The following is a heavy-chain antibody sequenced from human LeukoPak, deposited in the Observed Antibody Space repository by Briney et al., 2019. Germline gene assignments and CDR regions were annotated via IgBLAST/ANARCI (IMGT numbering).Heavy chain of an antibody. CDR2: INPNSGGA. CDR1: GYTFTGYY. V-gene: IGHV1-2*02. D-gene: IGHD5-24*01. CDR3: ARVATMVWDGYKIFDY. Sequence: ASVKVSCKASGYTFTGYYIHWVRQAPGQGLEWTGWINPNSGGANYAQKFQGRVTMTRDTSISTAYMELSRLRSDDTAVYYCARVATMVWDGYKIFDYWGQGTLVTASS. J-gene: IGHJ4*02.